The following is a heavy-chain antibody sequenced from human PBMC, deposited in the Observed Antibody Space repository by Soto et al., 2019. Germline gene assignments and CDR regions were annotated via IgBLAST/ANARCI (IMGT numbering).Heavy chain of an antibody. CDR3: ATGGSGYFTY. CDR1: GFTFNTYW. D-gene: IGHD3-22*01. Sequence: LRLSCAASGFTFNTYWMQWVRQAPGKGLVWVSRIKSDGSYTNYADSVKGRFTISRDNAKNTLFLQMNSLGAEDTAVYYCATGGSGYFTYWGQGTLVTVSS. J-gene: IGHJ4*02. CDR2: IKSDGSYT. V-gene: IGHV3-74*01.